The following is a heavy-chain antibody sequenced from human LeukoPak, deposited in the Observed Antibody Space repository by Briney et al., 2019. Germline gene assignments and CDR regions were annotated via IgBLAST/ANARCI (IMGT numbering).Heavy chain of an antibody. CDR2: IYHSGST. D-gene: IGHD3-22*01. CDR1: GGSISSGGYS. J-gene: IGHJ4*02. Sequence: SQTLSLTCAVSGGSISSGGYSWSWIRQPPGKGLEWIGYIYHSGSTYNNPCLKSRVTISVDRSKNQFSLKLSSVTAADTAVYYCARAVYYDSSGYVFDYWGQGTLVTVSS. V-gene: IGHV4-30-2*01. CDR3: ARAVYYDSSGYVFDY.